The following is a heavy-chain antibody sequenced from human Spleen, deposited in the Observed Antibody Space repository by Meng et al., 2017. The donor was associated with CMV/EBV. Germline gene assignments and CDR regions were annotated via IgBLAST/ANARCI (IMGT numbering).Heavy chain of an antibody. CDR1: GFTFSDYY. D-gene: IGHD6-13*01. CDR2: ISSSGSTI. CDR3: ARVAGIADYCMDV. Sequence: GESLKISCAASGFTFSDYYMSWIRQAPGKGLEWVSYISSSGSTIYYADSVKGRFTISRDNAKNSLYLQMNSLRAEDTAVYYCARVAGIADYCMDVWGQGTTVTVSS. J-gene: IGHJ6*02. V-gene: IGHV3-11*01.